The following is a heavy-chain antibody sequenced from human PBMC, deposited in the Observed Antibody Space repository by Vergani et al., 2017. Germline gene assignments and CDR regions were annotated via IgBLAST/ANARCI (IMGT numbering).Heavy chain of an antibody. CDR2: IYYSGST. CDR1: GGSISSYY. Sequence: QVQLQESGPGLVKPSETLSLTCTVSGGSISSYYWRWIRQPPGKGLGWIGYIYYSGSTNYNPSLKSRVTISVDTSKNQFSLKLSSVTAADTAVYYCARGGSSSWYCDYWGQGTLVTVSS. J-gene: IGHJ4*02. D-gene: IGHD6-13*01. V-gene: IGHV4-59*01. CDR3: ARGGSSSWYCDY.